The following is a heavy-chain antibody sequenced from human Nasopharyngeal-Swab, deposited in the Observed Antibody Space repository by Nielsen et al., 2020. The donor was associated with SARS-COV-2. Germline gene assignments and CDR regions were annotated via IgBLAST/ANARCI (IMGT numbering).Heavy chain of an antibody. D-gene: IGHD6-19*01. Sequence: GESLKISCAAPGFTFSDYYMSWIRQAPGKGLEWVSYISSSGSTIYYADSVKGRFTISRDNAKNSLYLQMNSLRAEDTAVYYCAREGIAVAGTSAHPFDYWGQGTLVTVSS. V-gene: IGHV3-11*04. CDR1: GFTFSDYY. J-gene: IGHJ4*02. CDR3: AREGIAVAGTSAHPFDY. CDR2: ISSSGSTI.